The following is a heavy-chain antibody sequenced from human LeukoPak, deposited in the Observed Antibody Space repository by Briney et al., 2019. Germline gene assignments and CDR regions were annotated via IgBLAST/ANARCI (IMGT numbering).Heavy chain of an antibody. J-gene: IGHJ5*02. CDR1: GGTFSSYA. V-gene: IGHV1-69*05. D-gene: IGHD3-3*01. Sequence: SVKVSCKASGGTFSSYAISWVRQAPGQGLEWMGGIIPIFGTANYAQKFQGRVTITTDESASTAYMELSSLRSEDTAVYYCARNTIFGVVLTPDNWFDPWGQGTLVTVSS. CDR2: IIPIFGTA. CDR3: ARNTIFGVVLTPDNWFDP.